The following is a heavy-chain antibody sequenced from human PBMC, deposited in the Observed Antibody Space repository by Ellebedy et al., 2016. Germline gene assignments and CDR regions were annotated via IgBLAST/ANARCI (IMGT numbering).Heavy chain of an antibody. CDR2: INHSGST. Sequence: SETLSLXCAVYGGSFSGYYWSWIRQPPGKGLEWIGEINHSGSTNYNPSLKSRVTISVDTSKNQFSLKLSSVTAADTAVYYCAGSGYCSSTSCYAPGDYWGQGTLVTVSS. CDR1: GGSFSGYY. D-gene: IGHD2-2*03. V-gene: IGHV4-34*01. J-gene: IGHJ4*02. CDR3: AGSGYCSSTSCYAPGDY.